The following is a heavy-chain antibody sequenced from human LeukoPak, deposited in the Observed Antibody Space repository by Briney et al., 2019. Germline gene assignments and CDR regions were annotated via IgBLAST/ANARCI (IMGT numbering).Heavy chain of an antibody. D-gene: IGHD6-13*01. CDR2: IYYSGST. CDR3: AGIAAVRRRIDY. CDR1: GGSISSGGYY. Sequence: SETLSLTCTVSGGSISSGGYYWSWIRQHPGKGLEWIGYIYYSGSTYYNPSLKSRVTISVDTSKNQFSLKLSSVTAADTAVYYCAGIAAVRRRIDYWGQGTLVTVSS. V-gene: IGHV4-31*03. J-gene: IGHJ4*02.